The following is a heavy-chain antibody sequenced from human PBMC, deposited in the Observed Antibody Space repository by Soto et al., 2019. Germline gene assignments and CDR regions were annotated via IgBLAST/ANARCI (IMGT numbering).Heavy chain of an antibody. Sequence: QVQLVQSGAEVKKPGSSVKVSCKASGGTFSPYTINWVRQAPGQGLEWMGRIIPFHGVTNYAQKFQARVTITADKXXXXXXXXXXXXXXXXTAMYYCTRDWEITVSTWSFGGFWGRGTLVTVSS. V-gene: IGHV1-69*02. CDR1: GGTFSPYT. D-gene: IGHD3-10*01. CDR2: IIPFHGVT. CDR3: TRDWEITVSTWSFGGF. J-gene: IGHJ4*02.